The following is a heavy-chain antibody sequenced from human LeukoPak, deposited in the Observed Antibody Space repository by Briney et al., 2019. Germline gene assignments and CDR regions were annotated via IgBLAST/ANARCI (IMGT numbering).Heavy chain of an antibody. CDR1: GGSISSHY. D-gene: IGHD2-2*01. J-gene: IGHJ4*02. CDR2: IYYSGST. CDR3: AREDKYGLDY. V-gene: IGHV4-59*11. Sequence: SETLSLTCTVSGGSISSHYWSWIRQPPGKGLEWIGYIYYSGSTNYNPSLKSRVTISVDTSKNQSSLKLSSVTAADTAVYYCAREDKYGLDYWGQGTLVTVSS.